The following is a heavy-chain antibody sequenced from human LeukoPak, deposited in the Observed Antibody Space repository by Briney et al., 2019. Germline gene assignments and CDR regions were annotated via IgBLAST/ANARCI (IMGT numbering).Heavy chain of an antibody. D-gene: IGHD4-17*01. CDR3: AKFWDFGDYAIDY. CDR2: INNDGSDI. CDR1: EFTFSSFW. Sequence: PGESLRLSCAASEFTFSSFWMHWVRQAPGKGLVWVSRINNDGSDIRYADSVKGRFTISRDNAKNTLYLQMNSLRAEDTAVYYCAKFWDFGDYAIDYWGQGTLVTVSS. V-gene: IGHV3-74*01. J-gene: IGHJ4*02.